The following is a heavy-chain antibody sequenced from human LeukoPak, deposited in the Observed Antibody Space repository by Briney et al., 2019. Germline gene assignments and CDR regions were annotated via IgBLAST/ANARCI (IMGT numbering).Heavy chain of an antibody. CDR1: GFTFSSYG. CDR3: ARGGLPWEKHAFDI. Sequence: PGGSLRLSCAASGFTFSSYGMHWVRQAPGKGLEWVAVISYDGSNKYYADSVKGRFTISRDNSKNTLYLQMNSLRAEDTAVYYCARGGLPWEKHAFDIWGQGTMVTVSS. CDR2: ISYDGSNK. V-gene: IGHV3-30*03. J-gene: IGHJ3*02. D-gene: IGHD1-26*01.